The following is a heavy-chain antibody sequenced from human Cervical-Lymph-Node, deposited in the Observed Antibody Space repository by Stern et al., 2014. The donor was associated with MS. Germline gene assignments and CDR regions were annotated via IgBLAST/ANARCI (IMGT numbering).Heavy chain of an antibody. Sequence: VQLVESGGGVVPPGRSLRLSCAASGFTFSNYAMHWVRQAPGGGLEWVAGISCDGSSEYYSDSVEGLFNISRDNSKNTLFLQMNSLRVEDTAVYFCAKTGANSLFDYWGQGTLVSVSS. CDR3: AKTGANSLFDY. D-gene: IGHD2-21*01. CDR1: GFTFSNYA. V-gene: IGHV3-30*18. J-gene: IGHJ4*02. CDR2: ISCDGSSE.